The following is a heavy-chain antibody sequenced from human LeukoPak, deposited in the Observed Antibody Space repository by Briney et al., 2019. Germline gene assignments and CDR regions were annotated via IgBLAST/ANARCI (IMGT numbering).Heavy chain of an antibody. CDR2: ISYDGSTT. Sequence: SGGSLRLSCAASGFTFSRNAMHWVRQAPGKGLEGVAVISYDGSTTYYSDSVKGRFTISRDNSKNTLYLQMNSLRAEDTAVYYCAKVEDWDYYYYMDVWGKGTTVTISS. V-gene: IGHV3-30*04. J-gene: IGHJ6*03. D-gene: IGHD3/OR15-3a*01. CDR1: GFTFSRNA. CDR3: AKVEDWDYYYYMDV.